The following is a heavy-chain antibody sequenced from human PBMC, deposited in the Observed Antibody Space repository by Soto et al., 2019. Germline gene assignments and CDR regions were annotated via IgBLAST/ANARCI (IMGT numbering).Heavy chain of an antibody. V-gene: IGHV4-31*03. D-gene: IGHD2-21*01. CDR3: ARLRIATNNYKWFDP. Sequence: SETLSLTCSVSGAALNSGNYYWSWIRQVPGKGLEWIGHIYVTGAVDYNPSLRDRITISQDTSERQFSLNLRLVTAADTAVYYCARLRIATNNYKWFDPWGQGTLVTVPS. CDR1: GAALNSGNYY. J-gene: IGHJ5*02. CDR2: IYVTGAV.